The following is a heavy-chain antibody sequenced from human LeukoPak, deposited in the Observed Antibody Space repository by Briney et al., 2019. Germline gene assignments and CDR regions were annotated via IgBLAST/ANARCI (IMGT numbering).Heavy chain of an antibody. CDR3: ATLSRWLVHGYFQH. J-gene: IGHJ1*01. CDR2: MNPNSGNT. D-gene: IGHD6-19*01. CDR1: GYTFTSYD. Sequence: ASVKVSRKASGYTFTSYDINWVRQATGQGLEWMGWMNPNSGNTGYAQKFQGRVTMTRNTSISTAYMELSSLRSEDTAVYYCATLSRWLVHGYFQHWGQGTLVTVSS. V-gene: IGHV1-8*01.